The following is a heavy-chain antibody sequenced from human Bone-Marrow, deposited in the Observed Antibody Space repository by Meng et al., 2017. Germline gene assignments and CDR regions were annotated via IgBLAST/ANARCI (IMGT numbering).Heavy chain of an antibody. CDR2: ISGGST. J-gene: IGHJ6*02. CDR1: GFTVSSNE. D-gene: IGHD5-12*01. V-gene: IGHV3-38-3*01. CDR3: ARDRGWLRFYYYYGMDV. Sequence: GESLKISCAASGFTVSSNEMSWVRQAPGKGLEWVSSISGGSTYYADSRKGRFTISRDNSKNTLYLQMNSLRAEDTAVYYCARDRGWLRFYYYYGMDVWGQGTTVTVSS.